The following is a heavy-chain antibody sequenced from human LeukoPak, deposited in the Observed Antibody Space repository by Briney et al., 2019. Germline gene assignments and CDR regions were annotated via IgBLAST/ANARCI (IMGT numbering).Heavy chain of an antibody. CDR1: GGSISSYY. D-gene: IGHD3-10*01. CDR2: IYYSGST. CDR3: AGAGFGELYYYYDMDV. J-gene: IGHJ6*04. V-gene: IGHV4-59*01. Sequence: PSETLSLTCTVSGGSISSYYWSWIRQPPGKGLEWIGYIYYSGSTNYNPSLKSRVTISVDTSKNQFSLKLSSVTAADTAVYYCAGAGFGELYYYYDMDVWGKGTTVTVSS.